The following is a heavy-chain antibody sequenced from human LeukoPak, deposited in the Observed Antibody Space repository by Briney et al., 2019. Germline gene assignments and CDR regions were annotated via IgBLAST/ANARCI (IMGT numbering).Heavy chain of an antibody. D-gene: IGHD5-24*01. CDR3: ARKMAL. V-gene: IGHV3-48*02. Sequence: GGSLRLSCASPGFTFSSYGMNWVRQAPGKGLEWVSYIDGSSRSIYYADSVKGRFTVSRDNAKNSLFLQMNSLRDEDTAVYFCARKMALWGQGTLVTVSS. CDR2: IDGSSRSI. J-gene: IGHJ4*02. CDR1: GFTFSSYG.